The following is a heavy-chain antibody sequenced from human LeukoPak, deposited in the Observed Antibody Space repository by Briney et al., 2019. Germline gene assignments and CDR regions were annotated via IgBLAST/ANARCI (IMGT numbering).Heavy chain of an antibody. D-gene: IGHD5-12*01. CDR2: IRSKAYGGTT. Sequence: GXTXXXXXXXWVRQAPGXGLEWVGFIRSKAYGGTTEYAASVKGRFTISRDNAKNSLYLQMNSLRAEDTAVYYCARAAYEFDYWGQGTLVTVSS. J-gene: IGHJ4*02. CDR1: GXTXXXXX. CDR3: ARAAYEFDY. V-gene: IGHV3-49*04.